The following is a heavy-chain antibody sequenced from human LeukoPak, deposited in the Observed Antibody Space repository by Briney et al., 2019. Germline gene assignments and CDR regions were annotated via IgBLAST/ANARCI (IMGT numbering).Heavy chain of an antibody. Sequence: GGSLRLSCAASGFIVSSNCMNWVRQGPGKGLEWVSVIYRGGNTFYTDSVRGRFTISRDNSKNILYLQMNSLRPEDTAVYYCAKDRAFQAAGVTDYWGQGTLVTVSS. CDR3: AKDRAFQAAGVTDY. D-gene: IGHD3-10*01. V-gene: IGHV3-66*02. CDR2: IYRGGNT. CDR1: GFIVSSNC. J-gene: IGHJ4*02.